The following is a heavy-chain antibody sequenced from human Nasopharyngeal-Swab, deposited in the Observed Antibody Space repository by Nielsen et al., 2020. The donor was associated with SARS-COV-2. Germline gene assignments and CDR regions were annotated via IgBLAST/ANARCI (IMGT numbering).Heavy chain of an antibody. J-gene: IGHJ4*02. CDR1: GYRFNTNG. CDR2: IWYDGSKE. D-gene: IGHD1-26*01. CDR3: ARGLRVGVTGNY. V-gene: IGHV3-33*01. Sequence: GESLKISCAASGYRFNTNGIHWVRQAPGKGLEWVAVIWYDGSKEYYEDSVKGRFTMSKDNSKNTAYLQMNSLRDEDTAVYYCARGLRVGVTGNYWGQGTLVTVSS.